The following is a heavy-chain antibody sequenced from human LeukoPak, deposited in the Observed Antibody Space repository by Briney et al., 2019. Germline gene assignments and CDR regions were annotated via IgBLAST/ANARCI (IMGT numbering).Heavy chain of an antibody. CDR1: GGSFSGYY. V-gene: IGHV4-34*01. Sequence: SETLSLTCAVYGGSFSGYYWSWIRQPPGKGLEWIGEINHSGSTNYNPSLKSRVTISVDTSKNQFSLKLSSVTAADTAVYYCARARGGRSDYWSDYWGQGTLVTVSS. J-gene: IGHJ4*02. D-gene: IGHD4-17*01. CDR3: ARARGGRSDYWSDY. CDR2: INHSGST.